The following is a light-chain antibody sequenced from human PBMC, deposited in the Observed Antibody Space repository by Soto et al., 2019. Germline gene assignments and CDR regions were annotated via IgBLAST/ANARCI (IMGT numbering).Light chain of an antibody. CDR2: GAS. CDR1: QSVSNNY. V-gene: IGKV3-20*01. CDR3: QQYNSYS. J-gene: IGKJ1*01. Sequence: TVLTESPGTLSLSPGERATLSCRASQSVSNNYLAWYQQKPGQAPRLLIYGASNRATGIPDRFSGSGSGTDFTLTISRLEPEDLATYYCQQYNSYSFGQRTMV.